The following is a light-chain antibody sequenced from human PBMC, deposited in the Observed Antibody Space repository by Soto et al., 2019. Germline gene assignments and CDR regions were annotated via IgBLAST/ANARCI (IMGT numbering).Light chain of an antibody. CDR1: QSLVHDNGDTY. V-gene: IGKV2-24*01. CDR3: MQSTHFPRT. CDR2: KIS. J-gene: IGKJ1*01. Sequence: VLTQTPRSLPVTLGQPASISCRSSQSLVHDNGDTYFNWLQQRPGQPPRLLIYKISDRLSGVPDRFSGSGAGTDFTLRISRVEPEDVAIYYCMQSTHFPRTFGQGTKVDIK.